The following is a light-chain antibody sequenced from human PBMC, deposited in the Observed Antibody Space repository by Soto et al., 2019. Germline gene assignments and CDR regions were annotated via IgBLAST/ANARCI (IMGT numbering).Light chain of an antibody. Sequence: EIVMTQSPATLSVSPGERATLSCRASQSVSSNLAWYQQKPGQAPRLLIYGASTRATGIPARFSGSGSGTGFTLTISRLQSEDFAFFYCQQYDNWPITFGQGTRLEI. V-gene: IGKV3-15*01. CDR2: GAS. CDR1: QSVSSN. J-gene: IGKJ5*01. CDR3: QQYDNWPIT.